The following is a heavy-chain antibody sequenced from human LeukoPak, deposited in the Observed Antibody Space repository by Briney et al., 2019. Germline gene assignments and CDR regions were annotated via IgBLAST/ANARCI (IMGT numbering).Heavy chain of an antibody. J-gene: IGHJ4*02. CDR3: TKEGGYGGNSFLDY. CDR1: GFAFSSYG. D-gene: IGHD4-23*01. Sequence: GGSLRLSCAASGFAFSSYGVSWVRQAPGKGLEWVSAISGSGGSTYYADSVKGRFTFSRDNSKNTLYLQMNSLRAEDTAVYYCTKEGGYGGNSFLDYWGQGTLVTVSS. CDR2: ISGSGGST. V-gene: IGHV3-23*01.